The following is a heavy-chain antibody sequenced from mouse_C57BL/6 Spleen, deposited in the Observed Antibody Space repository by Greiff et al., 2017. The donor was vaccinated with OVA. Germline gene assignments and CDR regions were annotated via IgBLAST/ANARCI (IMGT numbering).Heavy chain of an antibody. CDR3: ARYGLLWAMDY. CDR1: GYTFTDYY. Sequence: VQLQQSGPVLVKPGASVKMSCKASGYTFTDYYMNWVKQSHGKSLEWIGVINPYNGGTSYNQKFKGKATLTVDKSSSTAYMELNSLTSEDSAVYYGARYGLLWAMDYWGQGTSVTVSS. V-gene: IGHV1-19*01. CDR2: INPYNGGT. J-gene: IGHJ4*01. D-gene: IGHD1-1*02.